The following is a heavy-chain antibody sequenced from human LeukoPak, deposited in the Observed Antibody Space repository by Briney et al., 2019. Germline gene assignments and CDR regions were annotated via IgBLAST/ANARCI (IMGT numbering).Heavy chain of an antibody. CDR3: AKGAGGFSYYNWFDP. V-gene: IGHV4-38-2*02. J-gene: IGHJ5*02. CDR2: IYHTVGT. Sequence: TSETLSFTCTVSGYSISSGYYWGWIRQPPGKGLEWIGSIYHTVGTYYNPSLKSRITVSVDTSKNQFSLKLASVTAADTAIYYCAKGAGGFSYYNWFDPWGQGTLVTVSS. CDR1: GYSISSGYY. D-gene: IGHD5-18*01.